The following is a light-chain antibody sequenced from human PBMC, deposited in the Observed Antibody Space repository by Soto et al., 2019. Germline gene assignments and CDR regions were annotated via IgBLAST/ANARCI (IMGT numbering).Light chain of an antibody. J-gene: IGLJ1*01. CDR1: SSDVGGYNY. V-gene: IGLV2-14*01. CDR3: SSYAGSNNFV. CDR2: EVS. Sequence: QSALTQPASVSGSPGQSITISCTGTSSDVGGYNYVSWYQLHPGKAPKLMVYEVSNRPSGVSNRFSGSKSGNTASLTISGLQAEDEADYYCSSYAGSNNFVFGSGTKLTVL.